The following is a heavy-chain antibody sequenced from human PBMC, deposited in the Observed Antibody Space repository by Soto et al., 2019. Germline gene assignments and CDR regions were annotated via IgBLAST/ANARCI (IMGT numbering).Heavy chain of an antibody. D-gene: IGHD1-26*01. CDR1: GGTFCSYP. V-gene: IGHV1-69*12. J-gene: IGHJ4*02. CDR2: IIPIYG. Sequence: QVQLVQSGAEVKKPGSSVKVSCKASGGTFCSYPISWVRQAPGQGLEWMGGIIPIYGQKFQGRVTITADESTSTAYMERSSLRSEDTAVYYGARGHIWEYFRFDYWGQGTLVTVSS. CDR3: ARGHIWEYFRFDY.